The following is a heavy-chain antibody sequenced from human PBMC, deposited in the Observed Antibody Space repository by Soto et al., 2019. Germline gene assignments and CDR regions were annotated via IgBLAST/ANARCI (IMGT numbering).Heavy chain of an antibody. CDR2: IYSGGST. Sequence: SLRLSCAASGFTVSSNYMSWVRQAPGKGLEWVSVIYSGGSTYYADSVKGRFTISRDNSKNTLYLQMNSLRAEDTAVYYCARAVLDRSPFGYWGQGTLVTVSS. D-gene: IGHD1-1*01. J-gene: IGHJ4*02. CDR1: GFTVSSNY. CDR3: ARAVLDRSPFGY. V-gene: IGHV3-53*01.